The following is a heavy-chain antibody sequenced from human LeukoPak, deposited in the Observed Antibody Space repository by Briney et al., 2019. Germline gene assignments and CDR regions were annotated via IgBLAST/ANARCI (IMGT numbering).Heavy chain of an antibody. CDR3: ARNDYFGFNNGMDV. CDR1: GGSFGDFY. J-gene: IGHJ6*02. V-gene: IGHV4-34*01. Sequence: PSETLSLTCAVSGGSFGDFYWSWIRQPPGKGLEWLGEINHSGYTNYYPSLKSRVTISVDTSKNQFSLRLSSVTAADTAVYYCARNDYFGFNNGMDVWGQGTTVTVS. D-gene: IGHD2/OR15-2a*01. CDR2: INHSGYT.